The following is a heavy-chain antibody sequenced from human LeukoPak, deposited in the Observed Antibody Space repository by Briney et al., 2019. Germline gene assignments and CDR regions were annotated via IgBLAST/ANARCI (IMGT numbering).Heavy chain of an antibody. J-gene: IGHJ6*03. D-gene: IGHD3-10*01. V-gene: IGHV3-7*01. Sequence: GGSLRLSCEGSGFSFSSYWMTWVRQSPGKGPEWVANIKQDESERYTVDSVKGRFTISRDNAKNSVYLHMNSLRAEDTALYYCARLSAYYYGSFFYYYMDVWGKGTTITISS. CDR2: IKQDESER. CDR3: ARLSAYYYGSFFYYYMDV. CDR1: GFSFSSYW.